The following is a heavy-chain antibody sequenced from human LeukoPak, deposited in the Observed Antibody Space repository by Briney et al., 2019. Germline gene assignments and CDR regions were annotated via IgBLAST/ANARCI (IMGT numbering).Heavy chain of an antibody. J-gene: IGHJ4*02. Sequence: GGSLRLSSAASGFTFDENGMSWDRQAPGKGLEWVSGINWNGASTGYADSVKGRFTISRDNAKNSLYLQMNSLRAEDTALYYCARVQRWGYSNYFDYWGQGTLVTVSS. D-gene: IGHD4-11*01. CDR3: ARVQRWGYSNYFDY. CDR1: GFTFDENG. V-gene: IGHV3-20*04. CDR2: INWNGAST.